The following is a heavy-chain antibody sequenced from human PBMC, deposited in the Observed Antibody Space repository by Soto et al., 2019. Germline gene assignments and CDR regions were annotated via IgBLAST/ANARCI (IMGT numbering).Heavy chain of an antibody. Sequence: SETLSLTCTVSGGSISSSSYYWGWIRQPPGKGLEWIGNIYYSGSTYYNPSLKSRVTISVDTSKNQFSLKLSSVTAADTAVYYCARKNVWFDPWGQGTLVTVSS. CDR1: GGSISSSSYY. V-gene: IGHV4-39*01. J-gene: IGHJ5*02. CDR2: IYYSGST. CDR3: ARKNVWFDP.